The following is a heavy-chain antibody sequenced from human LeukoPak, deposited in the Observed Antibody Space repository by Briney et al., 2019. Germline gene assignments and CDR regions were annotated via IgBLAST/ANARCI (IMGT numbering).Heavy chain of an antibody. CDR3: ARDFGRYCSGGSCQEAFDI. V-gene: IGHV1-18*01. CDR2: ISAYNGNT. Sequence: ASVKVSCKASGYTFTSYGISWVRQAPGQGLEWMGWISAYNGNTNYAQKLQGRVTMTTGTSTSTAYMELRSLRFDDTAVYYCARDFGRYCSGGSCQEAFDIWGQGTMVTVSS. CDR1: GYTFTSYG. D-gene: IGHD2-15*01. J-gene: IGHJ3*02.